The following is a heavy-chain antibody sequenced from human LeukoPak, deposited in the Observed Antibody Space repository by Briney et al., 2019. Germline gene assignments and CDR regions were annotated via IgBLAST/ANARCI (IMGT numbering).Heavy chain of an antibody. V-gene: IGHV3-30-3*01. CDR2: ISYDGSNK. CDR1: GFTFSSYA. D-gene: IGHD3-3*01. CDR3: ARVPVRCLDPLGSWFDA. Sequence: GGSLRLSCAASGFTFSSYAMHWVRQAPGKGLEWVAVISYDGSNKYYADSVKGRFTISRDNSKNTLYLQMNSLRAEDTAVYYCARVPVRCLDPLGSWFDAWGQGTLVTV. J-gene: IGHJ5*02.